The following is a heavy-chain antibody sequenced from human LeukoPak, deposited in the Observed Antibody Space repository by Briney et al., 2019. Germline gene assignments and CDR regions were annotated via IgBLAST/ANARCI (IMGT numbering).Heavy chain of an antibody. CDR1: GFTFDDYA. CDR2: ISWNSGSI. Sequence: GGSLRLSCAASGFTFDDYAMHWVRQAPGKGLEWVSGISWNSGSIAYADSVKGRLAISRDNAKSSLFLQMDSLRAEDMALYYCAKSPTYGSGAYYFDYWGQGTLVTVSS. J-gene: IGHJ4*02. V-gene: IGHV3-9*03. D-gene: IGHD3-10*01. CDR3: AKSPTYGSGAYYFDY.